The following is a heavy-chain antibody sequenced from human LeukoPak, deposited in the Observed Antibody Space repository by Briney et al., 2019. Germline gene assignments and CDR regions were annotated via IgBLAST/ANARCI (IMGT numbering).Heavy chain of an antibody. D-gene: IGHD3-22*01. CDR2: MNPNSGNT. J-gene: IGHJ4*02. Sequence: GASVKVSCKASGYTFTSYDINWVRQATGQGLEWMGWMNPNSGNTGYAQKFQGRVTMTRNTSISTAYMELSSLRSEDTAVYYFARGRGYDSSGQYYFDYWGQGTLVTVSS. V-gene: IGHV1-8*01. CDR1: GYTFTSYD. CDR3: ARGRGYDSSGQYYFDY.